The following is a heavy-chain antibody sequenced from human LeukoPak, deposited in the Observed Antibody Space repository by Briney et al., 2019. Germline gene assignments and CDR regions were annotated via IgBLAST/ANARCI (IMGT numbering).Heavy chain of an antibody. J-gene: IGHJ4*02. D-gene: IGHD3-3*01. CDR2: ISSSSSYI. CDR1: GFTLSSYS. V-gene: IGHV3-21*01. Sequence: GGSLRLSCAASGFTLSSYSMNWVRQAPGKGLEWVSSISSSSSYIYYADSVKGRFTISRDNAKNSLYLQMNSLRAEDMAVYYCARKLNFWSGYAVSDYWGQGTLVTVSS. CDR3: ARKLNFWSGYAVSDY.